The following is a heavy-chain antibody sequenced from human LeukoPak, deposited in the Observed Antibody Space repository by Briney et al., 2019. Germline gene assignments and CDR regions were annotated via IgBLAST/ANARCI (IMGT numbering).Heavy chain of an antibody. J-gene: IGHJ6*02. CDR3: ARETTSIVVVPAASYYYGMDV. D-gene: IGHD2-2*01. CDR1: GASFSGYY. CDR2: INHSGST. V-gene: IGHV4-34*01. Sequence: SETLSLTCAVYGASFSGYYWSWIRQPPGKGLEWIGEINHSGSTNYNPSLKSRVTISVDTSKNQFSLKLSSVTAADTAVYYCARETTSIVVVPAASYYYGMDVWGQGTTVTVSS.